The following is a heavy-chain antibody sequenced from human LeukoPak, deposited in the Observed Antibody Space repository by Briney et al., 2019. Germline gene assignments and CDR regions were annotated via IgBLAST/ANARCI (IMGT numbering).Heavy chain of an antibody. J-gene: IGHJ5*01. CDR2: INPNSGGT. CDR3: ARRPEDGYNYIDS. V-gene: IGHV1-2*02. D-gene: IGHD5-24*01. Sequence: GASVKVSCEASGYTFTAYYLHWVRQAPGQPLEWMGWINPNSGGTNYAQIFQGRVTMTRVTSISTAYMELRGLRSDDTAVYYCARRPEDGYNYIDSWGQGTLVTVSS. CDR1: GYTFTAYY.